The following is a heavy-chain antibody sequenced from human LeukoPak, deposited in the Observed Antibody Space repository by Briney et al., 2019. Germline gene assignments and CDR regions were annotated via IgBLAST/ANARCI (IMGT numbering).Heavy chain of an antibody. V-gene: IGHV4-31*03. J-gene: IGHJ5*02. Sequence: NPSQTLSLTCTVSGASITSDDYYWSWIRQHPGKGLEWIGYIYFSGSTYYNPTLKSRASVSVDTSKSQFSLRLTSVTAADTAVYYCARRAPFSNWFDPWGQGTLVIVSS. CDR1: GASITSDDYY. CDR3: ARRAPFSNWFDP. D-gene: IGHD2-2*01. CDR2: IYFSGST.